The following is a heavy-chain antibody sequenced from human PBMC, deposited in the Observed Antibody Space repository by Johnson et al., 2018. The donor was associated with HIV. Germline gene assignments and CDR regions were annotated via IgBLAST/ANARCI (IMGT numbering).Heavy chain of an antibody. D-gene: IGHD3-10*01. CDR2: ISYDGSNK. CDR3: ARDTSGEGRAFDI. CDR1: GFTFSSYT. Sequence: QVQLVESGGGVVQPGRSLRLSCAASGFTFSSYTMHWVRQAPGKGLEWVAVISYDGSNKYYADSVKGRFTISRDNSKNSLDLQMNSLRAEDTAVYYCARDTSGEGRAFDIWGQGTMVTVSS. V-gene: IGHV3-30-3*01. J-gene: IGHJ3*02.